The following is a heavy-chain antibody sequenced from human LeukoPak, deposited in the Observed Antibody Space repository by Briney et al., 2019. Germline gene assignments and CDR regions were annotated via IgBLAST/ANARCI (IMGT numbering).Heavy chain of an antibody. V-gene: IGHV4-39*01. CDR2: IYYSGST. CDR3: ARLSIMITFGGVIVPYYFDY. Sequence: SETLSLTCTVSGGSISSSSYYWGWIRQPPGKGLEWIGSIYYSGSTYYNPSLKSRVTISVDTSKSQFSLKLSSVTAADTAVYYCARLSIMITFGGVIVPYYFDYWGQGTLVTVSS. CDR1: GGSISSSSYY. D-gene: IGHD3-16*02. J-gene: IGHJ4*02.